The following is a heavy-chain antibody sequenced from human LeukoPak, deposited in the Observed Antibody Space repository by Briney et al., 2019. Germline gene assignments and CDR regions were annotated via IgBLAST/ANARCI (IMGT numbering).Heavy chain of an antibody. CDR1: GFTFDDYA. J-gene: IGHJ4*02. V-gene: IGHV3-9*01. D-gene: IGHD6-13*01. Sequence: GGSLRLSCAASGFTFDDYAMHWVRHAPGKGLEWVSGISWNSGSIGYADSVKGRFTISRDNAKNSLYLQINSLRAEDTALYYCAKDSSSWYYFDYWGQGTLVTVSS. CDR3: AKDSSSWYYFDY. CDR2: ISWNSGSI.